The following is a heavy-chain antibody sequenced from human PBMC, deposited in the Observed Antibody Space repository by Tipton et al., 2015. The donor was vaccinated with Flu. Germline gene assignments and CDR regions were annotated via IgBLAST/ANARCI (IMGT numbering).Heavy chain of an antibody. D-gene: IGHD1-1*01. J-gene: IGHJ2*01. CDR2: IWFDGTKK. Sequence: SLRLSCAASGFRFSGFGMHWVRQAPGEGLEWVAAIWFDGTKKYYADSVKGRFTISRDNSKSTLSLQMNSLRVEDTATYYCATRTADFDLWGRGTVVIVST. CDR1: GFRFSGFG. CDR3: ATRTADFDL. V-gene: IGHV3-33*01.